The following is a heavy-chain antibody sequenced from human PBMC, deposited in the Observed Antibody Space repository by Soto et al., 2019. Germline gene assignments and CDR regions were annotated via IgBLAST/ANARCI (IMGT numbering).Heavy chain of an antibody. CDR2: IIPIFGTA. V-gene: IGHV1-69*06. D-gene: IGHD5-12*01. CDR1: GGCFSSYA. Sequence: VRVSYKGCGGCFSSYAISWVRQAPGQGLEWMGGIIPIFGTANYAQKFQGRVTITADKSTSTAYMELSSLRSEDTAVYYCASSVVDIAAFDIWGQGTMFTVSS. J-gene: IGHJ3*02. CDR3: ASSVVDIAAFDI.